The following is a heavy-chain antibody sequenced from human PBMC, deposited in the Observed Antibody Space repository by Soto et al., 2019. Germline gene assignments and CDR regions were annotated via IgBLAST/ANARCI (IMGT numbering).Heavy chain of an antibody. J-gene: IGHJ4*02. D-gene: IGHD1-1*01. CDR2: ISAYNGNT. Sequence: QVQLVQSGAEVKKPGASVKVSCKASGYTFTSYGISWVRQAPVQGLEWMGWISAYNGNTNYAQKLQGRVTMTTDTSTSTAYMELRSLRSDDTAVYYCARAFDSIQYNWNDAGDYWGQGTLVTVSS. CDR3: ARAFDSIQYNWNDAGDY. CDR1: GYTFTSYG. V-gene: IGHV1-18*01.